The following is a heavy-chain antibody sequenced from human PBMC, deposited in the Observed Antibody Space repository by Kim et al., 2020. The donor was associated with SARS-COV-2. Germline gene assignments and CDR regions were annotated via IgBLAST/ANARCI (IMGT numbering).Heavy chain of an antibody. CDR3: AKEENWYYFDY. J-gene: IGHJ4*02. Sequence: TYYADSVKGRFTISRDNSKNTLYLQMNSLRAEDTAVYYCAKEENWYYFDYWGQGTLVTVSS. V-gene: IGHV3-NL1*01. CDR2: T.